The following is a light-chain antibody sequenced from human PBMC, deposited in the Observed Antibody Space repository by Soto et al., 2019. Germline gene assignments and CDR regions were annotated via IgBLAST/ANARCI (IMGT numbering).Light chain of an antibody. J-gene: IGKJ5*01. Sequence: VVLTQSPATLSFSPGERATLSCRASQSFRGLLAWYQQKPGQAPGLLIYDAYNRATGIPPRFSGSGSGTDFTLTISSLEPEDSAVYYCQQRHMWPITFGQGTRLEI. CDR3: QQRHMWPIT. V-gene: IGKV3-11*01. CDR2: DAY. CDR1: QSFRGL.